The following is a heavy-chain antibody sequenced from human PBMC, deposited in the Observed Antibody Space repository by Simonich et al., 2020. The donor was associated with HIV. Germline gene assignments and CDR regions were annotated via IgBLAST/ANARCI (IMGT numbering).Heavy chain of an antibody. J-gene: IGHJ4*02. Sequence: EVQLVESGGGLVKPGGSLRLSCAASGFTFSSYSMNWVRQAPGKGLDWVSSITSSSSYIYYADSVKGRFTISRDNAKNSRYLQMNSLRAEDTAVYYCARDGRKGSSTSCSDYWGQGTLVTVSS. V-gene: IGHV3-21*01. CDR2: ITSSSSYI. CDR3: ARDGRKGSSTSCSDY. CDR1: GFTFSSYS. D-gene: IGHD2-2*01.